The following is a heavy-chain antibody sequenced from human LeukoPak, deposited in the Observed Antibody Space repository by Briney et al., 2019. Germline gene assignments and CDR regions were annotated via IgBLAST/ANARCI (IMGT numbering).Heavy chain of an antibody. V-gene: IGHV1-18*01. Sequence: ASVKVSCKASGYTFTSYGISWVRQAPGQGLEWMGWISAYNGNTNYAQKLQGRVTMTTDTSTSTAYMELRSLGSDDTAVYYCARERQKFYYDSSGYPNAFDIWGQGTMVTVSS. CDR2: ISAYNGNT. CDR1: GYTFTSYG. J-gene: IGHJ3*02. D-gene: IGHD3-22*01. CDR3: ARERQKFYYDSSGYPNAFDI.